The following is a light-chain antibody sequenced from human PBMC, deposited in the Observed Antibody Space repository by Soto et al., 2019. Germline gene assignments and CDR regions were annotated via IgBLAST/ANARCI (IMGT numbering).Light chain of an antibody. J-gene: IGKJ5*01. V-gene: IGKV1-5*01. CDR3: QQYNSYSIT. Sequence: DIQMTQSPSTLSASVGDRVTITCRASQSISSWLAWYQQKPGKAPKLLIYDVSSLESGVPSRFSGSGSGTEFTLTISSLQPDDLATYYCQQYNSYSITFGQGTRLEIK. CDR1: QSISSW. CDR2: DVS.